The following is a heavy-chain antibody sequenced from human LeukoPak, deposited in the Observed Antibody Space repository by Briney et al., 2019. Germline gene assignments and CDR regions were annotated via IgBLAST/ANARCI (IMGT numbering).Heavy chain of an antibody. V-gene: IGHV4-38-2*02. CDR1: GYSISSGYY. J-gene: IGHJ5*02. Sequence: KPSETLSLTCTLSGYSISSGYYWGWIRQPPGKGLEWIGRIYHSGSTYYNPSLKSRVTISVDTSKNQFSLKLSSVTAADTAVYLLGRDEGTTGTKGFAPWGQGTLVTVSS. D-gene: IGHD4-17*01. CDR3: GRDEGTTGTKGFAP. CDR2: IYHSGST.